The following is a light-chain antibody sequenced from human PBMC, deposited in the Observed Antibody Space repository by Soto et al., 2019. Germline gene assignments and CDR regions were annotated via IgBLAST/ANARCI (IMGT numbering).Light chain of an antibody. Sequence: QSVLTQPASVSGSPGQSITISCTGTSSDIGGYNYVSWYQQHPGKAPKLMIYEVSNRPSGVSNRFSGSKSGNTASLTISGLQAEDEADYYCSSYTSSNTQVIFGGATKLTVL. J-gene: IGLJ2*01. CDR1: SSDIGGYNY. V-gene: IGLV2-14*01. CDR2: EVS. CDR3: SSYTSSNTQVI.